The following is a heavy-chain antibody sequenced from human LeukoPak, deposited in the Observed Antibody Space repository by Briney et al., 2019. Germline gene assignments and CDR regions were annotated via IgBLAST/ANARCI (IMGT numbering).Heavy chain of an antibody. CDR1: GFTFSDYA. Sequence: PGGSLRLSCAASGFTFSDYAMHWVRQAPGKGPEWIGEISHSGSANYNPSLKSRVTMSLATSRSQFSLKLSSVTAADTAVYFCARSPGWTTVARPFDQWGQGTLVTVSS. D-gene: IGHD4-17*01. CDR2: ISHSGSA. CDR3: ARSPGWTTVARPFDQ. J-gene: IGHJ4*02. V-gene: IGHV4-34*01.